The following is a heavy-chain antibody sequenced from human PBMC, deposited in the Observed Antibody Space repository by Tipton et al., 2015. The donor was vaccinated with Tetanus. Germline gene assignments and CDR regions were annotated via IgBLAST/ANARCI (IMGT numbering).Heavy chain of an antibody. J-gene: IGHJ5*02. Sequence: TLSLTCTVSGGSLRSGDHYWSWIRQPPGKGLEWLAYISASGSTNSNYSLKSRITISRDTSKNQFSLKLASVTAADTAVYYCAILPKHGLAPRGAPWGQGILVTVSS. D-gene: IGHD6-19*01. CDR1: GGSLRSGDHY. CDR3: AILPKHGLAPRGAP. CDR2: ISASGST. V-gene: IGHV4-61*08.